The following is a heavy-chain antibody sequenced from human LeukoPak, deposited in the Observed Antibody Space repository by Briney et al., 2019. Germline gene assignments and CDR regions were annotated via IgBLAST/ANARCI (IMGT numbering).Heavy chain of an antibody. CDR2: INHSRST. CDR3: ARRPLGYCSSTSCPTPYYFDY. CDR1: GGSFSGYY. Sequence: SETLSLTCAVYGGSFSGYYWSWIRQPPGKGLEWIGEINHSRSTNYNPSLKSRVTISVDTSKNQFSLKLSSVTAADTAVYYCARRPLGYCSSTSCPTPYYFDYWGQGTLVTVSS. D-gene: IGHD2-2*01. J-gene: IGHJ4*02. V-gene: IGHV4-34*01.